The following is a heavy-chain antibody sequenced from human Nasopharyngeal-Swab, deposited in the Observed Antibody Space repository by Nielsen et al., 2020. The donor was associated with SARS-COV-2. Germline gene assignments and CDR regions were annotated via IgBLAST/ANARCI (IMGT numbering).Heavy chain of an antibody. J-gene: IGHJ6*02. CDR1: GFSITYRF. CDR2: ITPFNGNA. V-gene: IGHV1-45*02. CDR3: ASGQCINGVCNPTDGLDV. D-gene: IGHD2-8*01. Sequence: SVKVSCKASGFSITYRFLHWMRQAPGQALEWIGWITPFNGNAKYAQKFQGRVSITRDGSRTTASLELSSLRPDDTAMYFCASGQCINGVCNPTDGLDVWGQGTPVTVS.